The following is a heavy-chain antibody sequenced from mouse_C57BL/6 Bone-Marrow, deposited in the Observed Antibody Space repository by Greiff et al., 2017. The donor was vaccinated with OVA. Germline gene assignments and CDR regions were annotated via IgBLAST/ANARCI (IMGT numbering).Heavy chain of an antibody. CDR2: IYPGSGNT. CDR3: ALTRYFDY. J-gene: IGHJ2*01. Sequence: VQLVESGPELVKPGASVKISCKASGYSFTSYYIHWVKQRPGQGLEWIGWIYPGSGNTKYNEKFKGKATLTADISSSTAYMQLSSLTSEDSAVYYCALTRYFDYWGQGTTLTVSS. V-gene: IGHV1-66*01. CDR1: GYSFTSYY.